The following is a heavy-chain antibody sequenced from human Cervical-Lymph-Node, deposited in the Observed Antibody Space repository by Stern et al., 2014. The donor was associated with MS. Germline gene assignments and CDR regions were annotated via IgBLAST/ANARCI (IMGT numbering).Heavy chain of an antibody. CDR3: SRGVDYFGDRNYYYHGMDV. CDR2: IRSKGNGGTT. Sequence: VQLVESGGGWVQPGRSLRLSCTASGFTFADYAMSWFRQAPGKGLEWVGLIRSKGNGGTTEYAASVKGRFTISRDDSISIGYLQMISLKTEDTAVYYCSRGVDYFGDRNYYYHGMDVWGQGTTVIVSS. CDR1: GFTFADYA. D-gene: IGHD3-10*01. V-gene: IGHV3-49*03. J-gene: IGHJ6*02.